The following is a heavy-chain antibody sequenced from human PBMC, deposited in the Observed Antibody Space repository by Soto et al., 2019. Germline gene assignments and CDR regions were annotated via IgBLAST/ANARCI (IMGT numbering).Heavy chain of an antibody. V-gene: IGHV4-30-4*01. D-gene: IGHD2-2*01. CDR1: GGSISSGDYY. CDR2: IYYSGST. J-gene: IGHJ6*02. CDR3: AVSRDGYSMDV. Sequence: SETLSLTCTVSGGSISSGDYYWSWIRQPPGKGLEWIGYIYYSGSTYYNPSLKNRVTISVDTSKDHFSLKLSSVTAADTAVYYCAVSRDGYSMDVWGQGTTVTVS.